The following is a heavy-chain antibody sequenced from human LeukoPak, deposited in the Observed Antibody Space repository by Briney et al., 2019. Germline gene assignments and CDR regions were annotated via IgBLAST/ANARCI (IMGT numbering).Heavy chain of an antibody. J-gene: IGHJ5*02. D-gene: IGHD3-22*01. CDR1: GFTFSSYA. CDR3: AKKTYYYDTSGSPRGWFDP. V-gene: IGHV3-23*01. Sequence: GGSLRLSCAASGFTFSSYAMSWVRQAPGKGVEWVSTISDSGGSTYYADSVKGRFTISRDNSKNTLYLQMNSLRAEDTAVYYCAKKTYYYDTSGSPRGWFDPWGQGTLVTVSS. CDR2: ISDSGGST.